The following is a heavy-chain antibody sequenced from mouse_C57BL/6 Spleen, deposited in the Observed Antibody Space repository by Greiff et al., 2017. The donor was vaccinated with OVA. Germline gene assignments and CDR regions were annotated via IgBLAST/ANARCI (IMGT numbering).Heavy chain of an antibody. Sequence: QVQLQQPGAELVKPGASVKMSCKASGYTFTSYWITWVKQRPGQGLEWIGDIYPRDGSTKYNEKFKGKATLTADKSSSTAYMQLNSLTSEDSAVYFCARSSSYDYAMDYWGQGTSVTVSS. J-gene: IGHJ4*01. CDR3: ARSSSYDYAMDY. CDR2: IYPRDGST. D-gene: IGHD1-1*01. CDR1: GYTFTSYW. V-gene: IGHV1-55*01.